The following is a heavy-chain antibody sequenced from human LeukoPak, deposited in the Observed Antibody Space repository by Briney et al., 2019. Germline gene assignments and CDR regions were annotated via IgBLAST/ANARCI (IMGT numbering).Heavy chain of an antibody. D-gene: IGHD2-15*01. CDR2: IRSKANNCAT. CDR1: GFTFSGFG. J-gene: IGHJ4*02. Sequence: AGSLCLSCAASGFTFSGFGMHWVRQAPGQGLEWVGRIRSKANNCATAYAASVKSRLTISRDDSKNTAYLQMNSLKTEDTAVYYCTMLGGYWGQGTLVTVSS. CDR3: TMLGGY. V-gene: IGHV3-73*01.